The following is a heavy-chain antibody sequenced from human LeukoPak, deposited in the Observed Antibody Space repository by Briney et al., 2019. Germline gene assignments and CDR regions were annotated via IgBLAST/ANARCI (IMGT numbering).Heavy chain of an antibody. V-gene: IGHV4-39*01. CDR2: IYYSGST. CDR3: ARHDEDGSGNNWFDP. J-gene: IGHJ5*02. Sequence: PSETLSLTCIVSGGSISSSRLYWGWIRQPPGQGLEWIGTIYYSGSTYYNPSLKSRVTISVDTSKNQFSLWLSSVTAADTAVYFCARHDEDGSGNNWFDPWGQGTLVTVSS. CDR1: GGSISSSRLY.